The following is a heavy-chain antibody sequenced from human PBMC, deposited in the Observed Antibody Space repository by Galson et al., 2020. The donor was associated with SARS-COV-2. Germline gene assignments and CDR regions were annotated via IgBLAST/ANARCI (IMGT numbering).Heavy chain of an antibody. CDR2: ILDDGNKK. V-gene: IGHV3-30-3*01. CDR3: ARGVRLGILVDNDAFDI. D-gene: IGHD3-22*01. J-gene: IGHJ3*02. CDR1: GFTFSSFA. Sequence: TGGSLRLSCAASGFTFSSFAVHWVRQAPGKGLEWVAVILDDGNKKYYAESGKGRFTISRDNSKNTLYLQMNSLRAEDTAVYYCARGVRLGILVDNDAFDIWGQGTMVTVSS.